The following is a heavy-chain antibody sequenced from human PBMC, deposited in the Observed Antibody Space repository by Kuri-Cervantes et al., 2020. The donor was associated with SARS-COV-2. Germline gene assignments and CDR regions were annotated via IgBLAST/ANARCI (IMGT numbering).Heavy chain of an antibody. D-gene: IGHD3-16*01. CDR3: VIGAGGNS. CDR1: GFTFSNAW. CDR2: IKSKTDGGTT. V-gene: IGHV3-15*07. J-gene: IGHJ4*02. Sequence: GGSLRLSCAASGFTFSNAWMNWVRQAPGKGLEWVGRIKSKTDGGTTDYAAPVKGRFTISRDDSKNPLYLQISSLRDEDTAIYLCVIGAGGNSWGQGTLVTVSS.